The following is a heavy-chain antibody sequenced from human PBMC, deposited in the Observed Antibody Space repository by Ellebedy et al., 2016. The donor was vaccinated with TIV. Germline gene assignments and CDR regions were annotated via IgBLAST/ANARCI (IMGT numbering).Heavy chain of an antibody. Sequence: MPSETLSLTCTVSGGSISSSSYYWGWIRQPPGKGLEWIGIIYYSGSTYYNPSLKSRVTISVDTSKNQFSLKLTSVTAADTAVYYCARADYEMDVWGQGTTVTVSS. CDR1: GGSISSSSYY. V-gene: IGHV4-39*07. CDR3: ARADYEMDV. J-gene: IGHJ6*02. CDR2: IYYSGST.